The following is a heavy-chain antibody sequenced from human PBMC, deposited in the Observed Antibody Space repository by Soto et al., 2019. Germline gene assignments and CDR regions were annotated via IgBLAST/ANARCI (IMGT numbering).Heavy chain of an antibody. D-gene: IGHD3-22*01. CDR1: GYGLTEFS. J-gene: IGHJ4*01. Sequence: ASVKVSCKVSGYGLTEFSMHWLLQAPGKGLEWMGGFDPEDGETIYAQKFQGTVNMTEDMSRGTAYMGVSSMRSEDTDVYYFATDASDDYYGSGYYMSDYWGQGTLVTVSS. CDR2: FDPEDGET. V-gene: IGHV1-24*01. CDR3: ATDASDDYYGSGYYMSDY.